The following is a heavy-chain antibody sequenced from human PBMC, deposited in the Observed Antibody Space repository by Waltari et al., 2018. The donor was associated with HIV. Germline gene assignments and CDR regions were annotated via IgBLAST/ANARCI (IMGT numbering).Heavy chain of an antibody. J-gene: IGHJ4*02. CDR3: ARHPPHTSSWYCDY. Sequence: EVQLVQSGAEVKKPGESLKISCQGSGYNFTTYWIGWVRQMPGKGLEWMGVIYLRDSDTRYSPPFQGQVTISADKSISTAYLQWSSLKASDTAMYYCARHPPHTSSWYCDYWGQGTLVTVSS. CDR1: GYNFTTYW. V-gene: IGHV5-51*01. CDR2: IYLRDSDT. D-gene: IGHD6-13*01.